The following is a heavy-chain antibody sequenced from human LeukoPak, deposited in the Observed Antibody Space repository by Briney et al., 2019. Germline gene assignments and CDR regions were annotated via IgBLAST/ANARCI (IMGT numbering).Heavy chain of an antibody. CDR3: ARVTYYYDSSGYYYVTGYYFDY. V-gene: IGHV4-61*05. CDR1: GGSISSSSYY. J-gene: IGHJ4*02. CDR2: IYYSGST. D-gene: IGHD3-22*01. Sequence: KASETLSLTCTVSGGSISSSSYYWGWIRQPPGKGLEWIGYIYYSGSTNYNPSLKSRVTISVDTSKNQFSLKLSSVTAADTAVYYCARVTYYYDSSGYYYVTGYYFDYWGQGTLVTVSS.